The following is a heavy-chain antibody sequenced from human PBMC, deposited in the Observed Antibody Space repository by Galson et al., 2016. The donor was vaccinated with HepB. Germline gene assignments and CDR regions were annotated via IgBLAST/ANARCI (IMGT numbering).Heavy chain of an antibody. CDR1: GFTISNYV. CDR3: AKTPKKGENGGLLNY. Sequence: SLRLSCAASGFTISNYVMTWVRQAPGMGLEGVSGISTTGSTTYYADSVKGRFTISRDNSKNTLYLQMSGLRADDTAVYYCAKTPKKGENGGLLNYWGQGILVTVSS. V-gene: IGHV3-23*01. CDR2: ISTTGSTT. J-gene: IGHJ1*01. D-gene: IGHD2-15*01.